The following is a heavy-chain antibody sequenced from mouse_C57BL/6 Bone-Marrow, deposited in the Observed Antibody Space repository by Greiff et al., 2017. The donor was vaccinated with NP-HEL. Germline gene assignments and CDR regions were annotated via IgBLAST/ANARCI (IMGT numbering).Heavy chain of an antibody. Sequence: VQLQQSGPELVKPGASVKISCKASGYTFTDYYMNWVKQSHGKSLEWIGDINPNNGGTSYNQKFKGKATLTVDKSSSTAYMELRSRTSEDSAVYDCARRKNYGSSFYYFDCWGQGTTLTVSS. V-gene: IGHV1-26*01. J-gene: IGHJ2*01. CDR3: ARRKNYGSSFYYFDC. D-gene: IGHD1-1*01. CDR2: INPNNGGT. CDR1: GYTFTDYY.